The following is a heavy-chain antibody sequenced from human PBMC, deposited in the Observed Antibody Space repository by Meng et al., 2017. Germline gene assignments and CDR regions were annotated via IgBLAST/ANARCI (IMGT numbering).Heavy chain of an antibody. V-gene: IGHV3-11*01. CDR2: ISSSGSTI. D-gene: IGHD6-6*01. CDR1: GFTFSDYY. J-gene: IGHJ4*02. CDR3: ARGGAARPPDY. Sequence: VQLVESWGGLGQTGASMRLSFAASGFTFSDYYMSWIRQAPGKGLEWVSYISSSGSTIYYADSVKGRFTISRDNAKNSLYLQMNSLRAEDTAVYYCARGGAARPPDYWGQGTLVTVSS.